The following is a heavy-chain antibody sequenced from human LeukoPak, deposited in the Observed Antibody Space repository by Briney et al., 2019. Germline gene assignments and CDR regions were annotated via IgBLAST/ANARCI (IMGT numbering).Heavy chain of an antibody. CDR1: GGSISSRSYY. V-gene: IGHV4-39*07. Sequence: PSETLSLTCTVSGGSISSRSYYWGWIRQPPGKGLEWIGNIYSSGSTYYNPSLKSRVTISVDTSKNQFSLKLSSVTAADTAVYYCARTITIFGVVKETFDIWGQGAMVTVSS. CDR2: IYSSGST. J-gene: IGHJ3*02. CDR3: ARTITIFGVVKETFDI. D-gene: IGHD3-3*01.